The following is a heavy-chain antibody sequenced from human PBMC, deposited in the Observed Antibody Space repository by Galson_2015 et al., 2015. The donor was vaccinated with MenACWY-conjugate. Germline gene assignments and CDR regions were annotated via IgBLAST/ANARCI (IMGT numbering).Heavy chain of an antibody. J-gene: IGHJ3*02. CDR2: IDWRGNK. V-gene: IGHV2-70*11. D-gene: IGHD3-22*01. Sequence: PALVNPTQTLSLTCTFSGFSLSTYELCIYWVRQPPGKALEWLARIDWRGNKYYTTSLKTRITISKDTSTNQGVLTMTNVDPVDTATYYCARMHIVLDATDAFDIWGQGTMVTVSS. CDR3: ARMHIVLDATDAFDI. CDR1: GFSLSTYELC.